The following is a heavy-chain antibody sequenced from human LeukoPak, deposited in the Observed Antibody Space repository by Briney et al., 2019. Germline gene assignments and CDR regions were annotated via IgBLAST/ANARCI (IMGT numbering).Heavy chain of an antibody. CDR2: ISCRGGST. CDR1: IYTFSIHP. CDR3: AKAPFNWNYLRTTYYFDY. J-gene: IGHJ4*02. V-gene: IGHV3-23*01. D-gene: IGHD1-7*01. Sequence: GGSLTLSCAPSIYTFSIHPMIWVRHAPEKALECFSPISCRGGSTYYADSVKGRFTICRDNSKNTLYLQMNSLRAEDTAVYYCAKAPFNWNYLRTTYYFDYWGQGTLVTVSS.